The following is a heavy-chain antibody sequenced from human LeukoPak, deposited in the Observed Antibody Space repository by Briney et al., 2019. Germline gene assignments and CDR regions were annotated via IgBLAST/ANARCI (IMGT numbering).Heavy chain of an antibody. CDR3: ARVLAVAGRGGYYFDY. J-gene: IGHJ4*02. V-gene: IGHV3-33*01. CDR2: IWYDGSNK. Sequence: GGCLRLSCAASGFTFSSYGMHWVRQAPGKGLEWVAVIWYDGSNKYYADSVKGRFTISRDNSKNTLYLQMNSLRAEDTAVYYCARVLAVAGRGGYYFDYWGQGTLVTVSS. D-gene: IGHD6-19*01. CDR1: GFTFSSYG.